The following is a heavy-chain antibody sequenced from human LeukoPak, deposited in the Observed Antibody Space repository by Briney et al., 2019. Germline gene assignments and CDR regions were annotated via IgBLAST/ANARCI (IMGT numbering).Heavy chain of an antibody. CDR1: GGSISDNY. CDR2: AYYSGHT. V-gene: IGHV4-59*08. Sequence: PSETLSLTCTVSGGSISDNYWSWIRQPPGKGLEWIGYAYYSGHTNYNSSLKSRVTMSLDTSRSQFSLRLSSVTAADTAVYFCARHPFATPFDYWGPGTLVTVSS. D-gene: IGHD2-15*01. CDR3: ARHPFATPFDY. J-gene: IGHJ4*02.